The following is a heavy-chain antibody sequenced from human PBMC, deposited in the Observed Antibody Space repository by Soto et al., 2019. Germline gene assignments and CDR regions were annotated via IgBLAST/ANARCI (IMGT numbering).Heavy chain of an antibody. CDR2: ISPTGDAT. D-gene: IGHD2-2*01. J-gene: IGHJ4*02. CDR1: GFPFAHFG. Sequence: EVQLLESGGGLEQPGNSLRLSCAASGFPFAHFGMSWIRQVPGKGLEWVSMISPTGDATYYADAVKGRFTISRDNSDNTLHLQRDSRRAEDTAVDYCQRDPRMPLDSWGQGALVTVSS. CDR3: QRDPRMPLDS. V-gene: IGHV3-23*01.